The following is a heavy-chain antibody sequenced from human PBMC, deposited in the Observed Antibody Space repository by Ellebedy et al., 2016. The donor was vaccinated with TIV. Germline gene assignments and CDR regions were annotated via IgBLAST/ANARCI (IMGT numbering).Heavy chain of an antibody. Sequence: SETLSLTXTVSGPSISGFYLSWIRQPPGKGLEWIGYIYSSGRTTYSPSLKSRLTLSVDTSRKHFSLKLTSVTAADTAVYYCARGDPSDVWGQGTTVTVSS. V-gene: IGHV4-59*01. CDR2: IYSSGRT. J-gene: IGHJ6*02. D-gene: IGHD2-21*02. CDR1: GPSISGFY. CDR3: ARGDPSDV.